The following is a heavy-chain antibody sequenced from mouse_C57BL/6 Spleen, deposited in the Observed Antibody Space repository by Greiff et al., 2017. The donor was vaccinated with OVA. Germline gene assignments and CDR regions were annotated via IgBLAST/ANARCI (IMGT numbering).Heavy chain of an antibody. CDR1: GYSITSGYY. V-gene: IGHV3-6*01. CDR3: ASYGSRYYFDY. J-gene: IGHJ2*01. D-gene: IGHD1-1*01. Sequence: EVQLQESGPGLVKPSQSLSLTCSVTGYSITSGYYWNWIRQFPGNKLEWMGYISYDGSNNYNPSLKNRISITRDTSKNQFFLKLNSVTTEDTATYYCASYGSRYYFDYWGQGTTLTVSS. CDR2: ISYDGSN.